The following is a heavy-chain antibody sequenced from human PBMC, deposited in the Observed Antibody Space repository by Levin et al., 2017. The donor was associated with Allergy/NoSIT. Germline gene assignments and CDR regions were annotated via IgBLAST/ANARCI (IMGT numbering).Heavy chain of an antibody. Sequence: PSETLSLTCTVSGGSISSYYWSWIRQPPGKGLEWIGYIYYSGSTNYNPSLKSRVTISVDTSKNQFSLKLSSVTAADTAVYYCAIGCSGGSCYGDAFDIWGQGTMVTVSS. V-gene: IGHV4-59*01. CDR2: IYYSGST. D-gene: IGHD2-15*01. CDR1: GGSISSYY. J-gene: IGHJ3*02. CDR3: AIGCSGGSCYGDAFDI.